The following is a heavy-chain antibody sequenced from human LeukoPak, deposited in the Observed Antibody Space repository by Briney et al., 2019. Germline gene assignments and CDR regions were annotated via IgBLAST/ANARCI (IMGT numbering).Heavy chain of an antibody. CDR1: GYTFTGYY. D-gene: IGHD1-7*01. CDR2: INPNSGGT. Sequence: ASVKVSCKASGYTFTGYYMHWVRQAPGQGLEWMGWINPNSGGTNYAQKFQGRVTMTRDTSISTAYMELSRLRSDDTAVYYCAREDNWSYNSSFDPWGQGTLVTVSS. J-gene: IGHJ5*02. CDR3: AREDNWSYNSSFDP. V-gene: IGHV1-2*02.